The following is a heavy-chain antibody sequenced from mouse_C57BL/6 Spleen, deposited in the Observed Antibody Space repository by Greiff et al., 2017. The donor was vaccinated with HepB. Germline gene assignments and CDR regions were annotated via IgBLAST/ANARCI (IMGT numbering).Heavy chain of an antibody. Sequence: EVQLQQSGPELVKPGASVKISCKASGYTFTDYYMNWVKQSHGKSLEWIGDINPNNGGTSYNQKFKGKATLTVDKSSSTAYMELRSLTSEDSAVYYCAPLPFLAYWGQGTLVTVSA. CDR2: INPNNGGT. D-gene: IGHD2-1*01. J-gene: IGHJ3*01. CDR3: APLPFLAY. CDR1: GYTFTDYY. V-gene: IGHV1-26*01.